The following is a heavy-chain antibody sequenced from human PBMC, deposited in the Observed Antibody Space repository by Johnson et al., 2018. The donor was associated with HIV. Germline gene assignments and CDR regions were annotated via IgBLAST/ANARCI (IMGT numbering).Heavy chain of an antibody. D-gene: IGHD6-19*01. CDR3: AKGRIAVPDAFDI. Sequence: QVQLVESGGGVVQPGGSLRLSCAASGFTFSSYGMHWVRQAPGKGLEWVAFIRYDGSNKYYADSVKGRFTISRDNSKNTLYLQMNSLRAEDTAVYYCAKGRIAVPDAFDIWGLGTMVTVSS. CDR2: IRYDGSNK. CDR1: GFTFSSYG. J-gene: IGHJ3*02. V-gene: IGHV3-30*02.